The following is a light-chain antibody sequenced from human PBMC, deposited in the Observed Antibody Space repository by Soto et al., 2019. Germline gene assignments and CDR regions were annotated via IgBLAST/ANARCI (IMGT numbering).Light chain of an antibody. CDR3: CSYAGDSAWV. J-gene: IGLJ3*02. V-gene: IGLV2-23*01. Sequence: QSALTQPASVSGSPGQSITISCTGTSSDVGSYNFVSWYQQHPGKAPKLMIYEGSKRPSGVSNRFSGSKSGNTASLTISGLQAEDVADYYCCSYAGDSAWVFGGGTKLTVL. CDR1: SSDVGSYNF. CDR2: EGS.